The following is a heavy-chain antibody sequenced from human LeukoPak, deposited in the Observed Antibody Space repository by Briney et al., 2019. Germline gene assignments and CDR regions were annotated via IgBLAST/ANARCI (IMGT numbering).Heavy chain of an antibody. J-gene: IGHJ5*02. Sequence: ASVKVSCKASGYTFTSYDINWVRQATGQGLEWLGWMNPNSGNTGYAQKFQGRVTITRNTSISTAYMELSSLTSEDTPVYYCARGGDWLRWFDPWGQGTLVTVSS. CDR1: GYTFTSYD. D-gene: IGHD3/OR15-3a*01. CDR2: MNPNSGNT. CDR3: ARGGDWLRWFDP. V-gene: IGHV1-8*03.